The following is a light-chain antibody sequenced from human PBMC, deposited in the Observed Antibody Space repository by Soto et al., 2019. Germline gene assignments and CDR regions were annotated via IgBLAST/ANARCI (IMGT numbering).Light chain of an antibody. CDR3: QSYDSSNPVV. CDR2: EDD. CDR1: SGSIASNH. J-gene: IGLJ2*01. Sequence: NFMLTQPHSVSESPGKTVTISCTRTSGSIASNHVQWYQQRPGSAPTTLIYEDDQRPSGVPDRFSGSIDRSSNSASLTISGLKTEDEADYYCQSYDSSNPVVFGGGTKVTVL. V-gene: IGLV6-57*04.